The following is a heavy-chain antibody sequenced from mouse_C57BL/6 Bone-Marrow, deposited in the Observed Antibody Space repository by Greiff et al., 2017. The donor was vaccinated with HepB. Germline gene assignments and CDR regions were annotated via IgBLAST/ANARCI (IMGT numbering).Heavy chain of an antibody. CDR1: GYTFTSYW. J-gene: IGHJ2*01. CDR2: IYPGSGNT. CDR3: AVAGWLLPCFDY. V-gene: IGHV1-55*01. D-gene: IGHD2-3*01. Sequence: QVQLQQPGAELVKPGASVKMSCKASGYTFTSYWITWVKQRPGQGLEWIGDIYPGSGNTNYNEKFKSKATLTVHTSSSTAYMQLSSLTSEDSAVYSCAVAGWLLPCFDYWGPGTTLTVSS.